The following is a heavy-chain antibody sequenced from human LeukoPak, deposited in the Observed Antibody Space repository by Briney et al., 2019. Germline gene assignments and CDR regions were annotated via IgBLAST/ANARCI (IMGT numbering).Heavy chain of an antibody. CDR1: GFTFSSYG. D-gene: IGHD2-21*02. V-gene: IGHV3-30*03. CDR3: TRSPKVVTAIPPDYFDY. Sequence: GGSLRLSCAASGFTFSSYGMHWVRQAPGKGLEWVAVISYDGSNKYYADSVKGRFTISRDNSKNTAYLQMNSLKTEDTAVYYCTRSPKVVTAIPPDYFDYWGQGTLVTVSS. J-gene: IGHJ4*02. CDR2: ISYDGSNK.